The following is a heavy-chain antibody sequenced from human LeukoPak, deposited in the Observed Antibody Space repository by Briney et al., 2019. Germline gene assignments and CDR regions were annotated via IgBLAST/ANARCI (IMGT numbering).Heavy chain of an antibody. D-gene: IGHD1-14*01. CDR3: ASGTYGTLFF. CDR2: ISHSGST. CDR1: GGSISGYY. Sequence: PSGTLSLTCTVSGGSISGYYWTWIRQPPGKGLEWIGYISHSGSTNYNPSLQSRVTMSVNSSKNQFSLQLSTVTAADTATYYCASGTYGTLFFWGQGTLVPVSS. J-gene: IGHJ4*02. V-gene: IGHV4-59*01.